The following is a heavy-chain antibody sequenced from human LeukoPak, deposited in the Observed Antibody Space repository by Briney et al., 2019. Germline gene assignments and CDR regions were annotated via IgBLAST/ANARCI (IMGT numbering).Heavy chain of an antibody. Sequence: GGSLRLSCAASGFTFSSYWMHWVRQAPRKGLVWVSRINSDGSSTSYADSVKGRFTISRDNAKNTLYLQMNSLRAEDTAVYYCAAVVVPAASYYYYYYGMDVWGQGTTVTVSS. V-gene: IGHV3-74*01. D-gene: IGHD2-2*01. CDR1: GFTFSSYW. CDR3: AAVVVPAASYYYYYYGMDV. CDR2: INSDGSST. J-gene: IGHJ6*02.